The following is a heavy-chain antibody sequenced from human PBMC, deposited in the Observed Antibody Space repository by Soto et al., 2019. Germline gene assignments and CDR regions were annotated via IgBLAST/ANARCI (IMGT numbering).Heavy chain of an antibody. J-gene: IGHJ4*02. CDR1: GYTFTGYY. CDR2: INPNSGDT. D-gene: IGHD3-10*01. CDR3: ARAAEGSGSYYYFDY. Sequence: ASVKVSCKASGYTFTGYYMHWVRQAPGQGLEWMGWINPNSGDTNYAQKFQGWVTMTRDTSISTAYMELSRLRSDDTAVYYCARAAEGSGSYYYFDYWGQGTLVTVSS. V-gene: IGHV1-2*04.